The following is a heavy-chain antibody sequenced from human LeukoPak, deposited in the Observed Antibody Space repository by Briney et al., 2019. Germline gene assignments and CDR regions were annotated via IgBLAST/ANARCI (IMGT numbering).Heavy chain of an antibody. Sequence: SETLSLTCTVSGGSISSGGYYWSWIRQHPGKGLEWIGYIYYSGSTYYNPSLKSRVTISVDTSKNQFSLKLSSVTAAATAVYYCARVAVVAGSFDYWGQGTLVTVSS. CDR2: IYYSGST. CDR3: ARVAVVAGSFDY. J-gene: IGHJ4*02. V-gene: IGHV4-31*03. CDR1: GGSISSGGYY. D-gene: IGHD6-19*01.